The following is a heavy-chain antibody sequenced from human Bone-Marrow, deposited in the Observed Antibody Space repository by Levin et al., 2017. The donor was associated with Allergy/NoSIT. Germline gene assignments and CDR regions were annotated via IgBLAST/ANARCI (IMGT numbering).Heavy chain of an antibody. J-gene: IGHJ4*02. CDR3: AREEWELLDH. Sequence: SGGSLRLSCAASGFTFNTYSMHWVRQAPGKGLEWVARISYDGSRKYYADSVMGRLTISRDNSKNTLFLQLNSLRVDDAALYYCAREEWELLDHWGQGTLVTVTS. CDR1: GFTFNTYS. CDR2: ISYDGSRK. V-gene: IGHV3-30-3*01. D-gene: IGHD1-26*01.